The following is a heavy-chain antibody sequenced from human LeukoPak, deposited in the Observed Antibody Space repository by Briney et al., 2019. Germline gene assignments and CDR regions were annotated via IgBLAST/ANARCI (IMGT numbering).Heavy chain of an antibody. CDR3: VRDFGGEDDY. CDR1: GFTLSQYL. CDR2: VNEDGSRI. V-gene: IGHV3-74*01. Sequence: GGSLRLSCSASGFTLSQYLMHWVRQAPGKGLVWVARVNEDGSRIDHADSVRGRFTISRDITKSTLFLQMNSLRVEDSAIYYCVRDFGGEDDYWGQGILVTVSS. J-gene: IGHJ4*02. D-gene: IGHD2-15*01.